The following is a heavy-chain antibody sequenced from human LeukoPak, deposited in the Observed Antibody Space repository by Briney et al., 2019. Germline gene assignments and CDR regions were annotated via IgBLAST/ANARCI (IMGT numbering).Heavy chain of an antibody. Sequence: SVKVSCKASGGTFSSYAISWVRQAPGQGLEWMGGIIPIFGTANYAQKFQGRVTITADESTSTAYMELSSLRSDDTAVYYCARDDRFQAAAGSDYWGQGTLVTVSS. J-gene: IGHJ4*02. D-gene: IGHD6-13*01. V-gene: IGHV1-69*13. CDR2: IIPIFGTA. CDR1: GGTFSSYA. CDR3: ARDDRFQAAAGSDY.